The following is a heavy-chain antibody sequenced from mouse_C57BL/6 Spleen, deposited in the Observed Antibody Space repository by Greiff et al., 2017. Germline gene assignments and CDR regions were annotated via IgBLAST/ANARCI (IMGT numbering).Heavy chain of an antibody. J-gene: IGHJ2*01. D-gene: IGHD1-1*01. CDR1: GYTFTSYT. CDR2: INPSSGYT. Sequence: VQLQQSGAELARPGASVKMSCKASGYTFTSYTMHWVKQRPGQGLEWIGYINPSSGYTKYNQKFKDKATLPADKSSSTAYMQLSSLTSEDSAVYYCAKYYGSSYVSFDYWGQGTTLTVSS. V-gene: IGHV1-4*01. CDR3: AKYYGSSYVSFDY.